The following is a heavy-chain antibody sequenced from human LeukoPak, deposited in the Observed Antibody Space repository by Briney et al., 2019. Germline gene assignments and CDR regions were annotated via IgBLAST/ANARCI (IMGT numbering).Heavy chain of an antibody. V-gene: IGHV4-39*01. J-gene: IGHJ4*02. D-gene: IGHD3-10*01. CDR1: GGSFSRSRYY. Sequence: SETLSLTCNVSGGSFSRSRYYWGWIRQPPGKGLELNGSFDDSGSTYYNPSLKSRVTISADTSKNQFSLRLSSVTAADTAVYYCASLCRGGVTGAGGFDYWGQGTLVTVSS. CDR2: FDDSGST. CDR3: ASLCRGGVTGAGGFDY.